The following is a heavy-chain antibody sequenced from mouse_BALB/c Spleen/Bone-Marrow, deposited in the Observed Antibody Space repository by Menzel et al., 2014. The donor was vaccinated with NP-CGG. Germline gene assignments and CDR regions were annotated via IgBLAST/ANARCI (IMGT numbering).Heavy chain of an antibody. D-gene: IGHD3-1*01. Sequence: EVNVVESGGGLVQPGGSLKLSCAASGFTLSSYTVSWVRQTPEKRLEWVAYISNGGGSTYYPDTVKGRFTISRDNAKNTLYLQMSSLKSEDTAMYYCARQLGLRWAMDYWGQGPSVTVSS. CDR2: ISNGGGST. CDR1: GFTLSSYT. J-gene: IGHJ4*01. V-gene: IGHV5-12-2*01. CDR3: ARQLGLRWAMDY.